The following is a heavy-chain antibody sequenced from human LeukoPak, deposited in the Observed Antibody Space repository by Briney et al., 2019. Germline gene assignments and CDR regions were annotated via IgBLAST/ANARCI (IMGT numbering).Heavy chain of an antibody. CDR2: ISGTGTDT. V-gene: IGHV3-11*03. CDR3: VRTDGRDGGPN. CDR1: GFTFSDLY. Sequence: GGSLRLSCATSGFTFSDLYMSWIRQAPGKGLEWISYISGTGTDTKYADSVKGRFTISRDNAAKSFYLQMNSLRVDDTAVYYCVRTDGRDGGPNWGQGNLVTVSS. J-gene: IGHJ4*02. D-gene: IGHD5-24*01.